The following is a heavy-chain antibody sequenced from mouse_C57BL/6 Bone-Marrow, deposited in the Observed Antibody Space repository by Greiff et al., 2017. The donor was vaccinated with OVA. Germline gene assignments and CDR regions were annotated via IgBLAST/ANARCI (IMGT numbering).Heavy chain of an antibody. Sequence: EVKLQESGGGLVQPGGSLKLSCAASGFTFSDYGMAWVRQAPRKGPEWVAFISNLAYSIYYADTVTGRFTISRENAKNTLYLEMSSLRSEDTAMYYCARRAARGFYFDYWGQGTTLTVSS. V-gene: IGHV5-15*01. CDR2: ISNLAYSI. J-gene: IGHJ2*01. CDR3: ARRAARGFYFDY. CDR1: GFTFSDYG.